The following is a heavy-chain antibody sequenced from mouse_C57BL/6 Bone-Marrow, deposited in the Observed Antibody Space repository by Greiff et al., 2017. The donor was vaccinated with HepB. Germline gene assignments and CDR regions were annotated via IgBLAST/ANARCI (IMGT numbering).Heavy chain of an antibody. Sequence: EVMLVESGEGLVKPGGSLKLSCAASGFTFSSYAMSWVRQTPEKRLEWVAYISSGGDYIYYADTVKGRFTISRDNARNTMYLQMSSLKSEDTAMYYCTRDGGWLLPWYFDVWGTGTTVTVSS. D-gene: IGHD2-3*01. V-gene: IGHV5-9-1*02. CDR2: ISSGGDYI. CDR3: TRDGGWLLPWYFDV. J-gene: IGHJ1*03. CDR1: GFTFSSYA.